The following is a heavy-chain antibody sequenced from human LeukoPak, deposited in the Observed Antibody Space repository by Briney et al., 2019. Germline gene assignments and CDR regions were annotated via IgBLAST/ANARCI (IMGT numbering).Heavy chain of an antibody. J-gene: IGHJ4*02. V-gene: IGHV3-30*18. CDR1: GFTFSSYG. Sequence: GRSLRLSCAASGFTFSSYGMHWVRQAPGKGLEWVAVISYDGSNKYYADSVKGRFTFSRDNSKNTLYLQMNSLRAEDTAVYYCAKDRTGFVVAATYADYWGQGTLVTVSS. CDR2: ISYDGSNK. D-gene: IGHD2-15*01. CDR3: AKDRTGFVVAATYADY.